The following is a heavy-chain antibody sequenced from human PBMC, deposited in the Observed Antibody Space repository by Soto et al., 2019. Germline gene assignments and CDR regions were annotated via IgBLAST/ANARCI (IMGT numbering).Heavy chain of an antibody. CDR1: GFTFSSYS. J-gene: IGHJ6*02. CDR3: ARDYHETVPNSIRPYGMDV. V-gene: IGHV3-48*02. D-gene: IGHD7-27*01. CDR2: ISSSSSTI. Sequence: EVQLVESGGGLVQPGGSLRLSCAASGFTFSSYSMNWVRQAPGKGLEWVSYISSSSSTIYYVDSVKGRFTISRDNAKNSLYLQMNSLRDEDTAVYYCARDYHETVPNSIRPYGMDVWGQGTTVTVSS.